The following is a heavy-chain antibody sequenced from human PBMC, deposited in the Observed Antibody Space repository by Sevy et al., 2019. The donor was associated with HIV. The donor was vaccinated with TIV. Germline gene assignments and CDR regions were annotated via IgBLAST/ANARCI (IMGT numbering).Heavy chain of an antibody. Sequence: GGSLRLSCAASGFTFNTHAMNWVRQAPGKGLEWVSVISGIGSSTYYADSVKGRFTISRDNSKNTLYLQMNSLRADATAVYYCAKALNPALESMIEVIFRSLKGFDVWGQGTMVTFSS. V-gene: IGHV3-23*01. D-gene: IGHD3-22*01. CDR1: GFTFNTHA. J-gene: IGHJ3*01. CDR2: ISGIGSST. CDR3: AKALNPALESMIEVIFRSLKGFDV.